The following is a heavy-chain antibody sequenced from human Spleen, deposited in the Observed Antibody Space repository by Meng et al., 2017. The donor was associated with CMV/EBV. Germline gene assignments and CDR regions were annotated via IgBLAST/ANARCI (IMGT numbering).Heavy chain of an antibody. V-gene: IGHV1-46*01. CDR1: GYTFTSYY. CDR2: INPSGGST. J-gene: IGHJ6*02. D-gene: IGHD6-13*01. CDR3: ATPDPRSYSSSWYTHPYYYYGMDV. Sequence: ASVKVSCKASGYTFTSYYMHWVRQAPGQGLEWMGIINPSGGSTSYAQKFQGRVTMTRDTSTSTVYMALSSLRSEDAAVYYCATPDPRSYSSSWYTHPYYYYGMDVWGQGTTVTVSS.